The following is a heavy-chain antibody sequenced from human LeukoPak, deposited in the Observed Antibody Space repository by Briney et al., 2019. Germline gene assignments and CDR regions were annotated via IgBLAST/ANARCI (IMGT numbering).Heavy chain of an antibody. J-gene: IGHJ4*02. D-gene: IGHD6-13*01. CDR3: ARQSSGIAATDKIDY. CDR1: GITFSSLW. Sequence: GGSLRLSCAASGITFSSLWMSWFRQAPGKGLEWVADIKPDGSEEHYVASVRGRFTISRDDAKESLYLQMNSLRAEDTAIYYCARQSSGIAATDKIDYWGQGALVTVSS. V-gene: IGHV3-7*01. CDR2: IKPDGSEE.